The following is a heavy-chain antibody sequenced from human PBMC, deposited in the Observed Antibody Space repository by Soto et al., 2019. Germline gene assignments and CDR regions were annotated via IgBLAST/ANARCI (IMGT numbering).Heavy chain of an antibody. V-gene: IGHV3-9*01. CDR2: ISWNGNFT. J-gene: IGHJ4*02. Sequence: EVQLVESGGDMVQPGRSLKLSCVGSGYSFEDYSMHWVRQAPGKGLEWVSGISWNGNFTGYADSVKGRFTISRDYAKNSLILQMRSLILEDTALYYCVGGSWFDWGQGTLVTVSS. CDR3: VGGSWFD. CDR1: GYSFEDYS. D-gene: IGHD2-15*01.